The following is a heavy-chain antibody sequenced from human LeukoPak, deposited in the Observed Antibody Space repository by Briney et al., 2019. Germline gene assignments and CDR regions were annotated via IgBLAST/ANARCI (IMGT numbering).Heavy chain of an antibody. CDR2: IYYSGST. V-gene: IGHV4-30-4*08. CDR3: ARVPVLEWLLGSYWYFDL. D-gene: IGHD3-3*01. CDR1: GGSISSGDYY. J-gene: IGHJ2*01. Sequence: SQTLSLTCTVSGGSISSGDYYWSWIRQPPGKGLEWIGYIYYSGSTYYNPSLKSRVTISVDTSKNQFSLKLSSVTAAYTAVYYCARVPVLEWLLGSYWYFDLWGRGTLVTVSS.